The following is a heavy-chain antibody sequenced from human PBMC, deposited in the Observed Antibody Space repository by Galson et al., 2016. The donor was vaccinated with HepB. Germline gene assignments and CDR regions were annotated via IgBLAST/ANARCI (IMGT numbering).Heavy chain of an antibody. CDR1: GFTFSSYA. Sequence: SLRLSCAASGFTFSSYAMTWVRQAPGKGLEWVSAISGSGGTTYYADSVKGRFTISRDNSKNRLYLQMNSLRAEDTAIYYCAKDVSYSDYGPYHYFYGLDVWGKGTTVTVSS. V-gene: IGHV3-23*01. D-gene: IGHD4-17*01. J-gene: IGHJ6*04. CDR2: ISGSGGTT. CDR3: AKDVSYSDYGPYHYFYGLDV.